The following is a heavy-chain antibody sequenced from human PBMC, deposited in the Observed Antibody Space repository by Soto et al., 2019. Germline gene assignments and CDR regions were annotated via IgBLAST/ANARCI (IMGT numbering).Heavy chain of an antibody. Sequence: EVQLVEPGGGLVQPGGSLRLSCAASGFSLSSYWMSWVRQAPGKGLEWVANMNQDGSEGDYVGSVKGRFTFTRDNAKNSLYMQMNSLRAEDTAVYYCARLSTSAGRRDLACWGQGTRVTVSS. V-gene: IGHV3-7*01. CDR2: MNQDGSEG. J-gene: IGHJ4*02. CDR3: ARLSTSAGRRDLAC. CDR1: GFSLSSYW.